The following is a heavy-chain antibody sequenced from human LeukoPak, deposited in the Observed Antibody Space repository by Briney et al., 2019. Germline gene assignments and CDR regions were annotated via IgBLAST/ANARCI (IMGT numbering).Heavy chain of an antibody. Sequence: ASVKLSCKASGYTFTSYGISWVRQAPGQRLEWMGWISAYNGNTNYAQKLQGRVTMITGTSTSTAYMELRSLRSDDTAVYYCARDYAYYYDSSGDAFDIWGQGTMVTVSS. J-gene: IGHJ3*02. CDR3: ARDYAYYYDSSGDAFDI. CDR1: GYTFTSYG. CDR2: ISAYNGNT. V-gene: IGHV1-18*01. D-gene: IGHD3-22*01.